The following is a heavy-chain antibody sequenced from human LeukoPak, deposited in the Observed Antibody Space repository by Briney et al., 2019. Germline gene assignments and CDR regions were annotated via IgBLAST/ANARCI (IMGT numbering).Heavy chain of an antibody. J-gene: IGHJ3*02. CDR3: ATHIPWDI. V-gene: IGHV3-15*01. CDR1: GFTFSNSW. D-gene: IGHD2-21*01. Sequence: SGGSLRLSCVASGFTFSNSWMIWVRQAPGKGLEWVGRIKSKTDGGAIDYAAPVKGRFSISRDDSKDTMFLQMNNLKSDDTAVYYCATHIPWDIWGPGTMVTVSS. CDR2: IKSKTDGGAI.